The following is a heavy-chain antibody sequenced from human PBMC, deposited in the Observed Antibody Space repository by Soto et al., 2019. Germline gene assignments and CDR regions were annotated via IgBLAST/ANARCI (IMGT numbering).Heavy chain of an antibody. D-gene: IGHD4-17*01. CDR3: AKCGVRSCNDHTCRWFDP. CDR2: IGDNGVST. J-gene: IGHJ5*02. V-gene: IGHV3-23*01. CDR1: GFTFNTYA. Sequence: EVQLLESGGGLLQPGGSLRLSCAASGFTFNTYAMSWVRQAPGKGLEWVSRIGDNGVSTNYADSVKGRFTISRDNSKNTLFLQMNSLRGEDPAVYYCAKCGVRSCNDHTCRWFDPWGQGTLFTVSS.